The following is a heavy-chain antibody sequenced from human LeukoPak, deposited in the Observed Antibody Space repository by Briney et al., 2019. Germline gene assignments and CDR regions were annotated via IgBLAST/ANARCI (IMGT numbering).Heavy chain of an antibody. CDR1: GFPFSNYY. V-gene: IGHV3-11*04. J-gene: IGHJ6*03. D-gene: IGHD1-26*01. CDR3: ARDWDGVRYSGIFLDYYMDV. Sequence: GGSLRLSCEASGFPFSNYYMNWVRLAPGKGLEWLAYISSSDTTIYYADAVKGRFTISRDNAKNSLYLEMNNLRAEDSAVYFCARDWDGVRYSGIFLDYYMDVWGKGTTVTVSS. CDR2: ISSSDTTI.